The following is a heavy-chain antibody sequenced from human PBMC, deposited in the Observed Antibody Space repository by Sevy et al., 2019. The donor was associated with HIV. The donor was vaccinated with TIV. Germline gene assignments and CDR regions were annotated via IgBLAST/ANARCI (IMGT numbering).Heavy chain of an antibody. CDR3: ARYGSITMASDWFDP. J-gene: IGHJ5*02. D-gene: IGHD3-10*01. CDR1: GFTFSSYS. V-gene: IGHV3-48*02. CDR2: ISSSSSTI. Sequence: GGYLRLSCAASGFTFSSYSMNWVRQAPGKGLECVSYISSSSSTIYYADSVKGRFTISRDNAKNSLYLQMNSLRDEDTAVYYCARYGSITMASDWFDPWGQGILVTVSS.